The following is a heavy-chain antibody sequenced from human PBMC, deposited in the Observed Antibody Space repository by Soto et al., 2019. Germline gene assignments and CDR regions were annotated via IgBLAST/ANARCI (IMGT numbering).Heavy chain of an antibody. CDR3: AKEGGLSGSYYISSSYYFDY. CDR1: GFTFSSYG. D-gene: IGHD1-26*01. Sequence: QVQLVSPGGGGVQPGGSWRLSCEAPGFTFSSYGMPGFGRAPGKGLGWGAIISYDGSNTYYADSVKGRFTISRDNSKNTLYLQMNSLRAEDTSVYYCAKEGGLSGSYYISSSYYFDYWGQGTLVTVSS. CDR2: ISYDGSNT. V-gene: IGHV3-30*18. J-gene: IGHJ4*02.